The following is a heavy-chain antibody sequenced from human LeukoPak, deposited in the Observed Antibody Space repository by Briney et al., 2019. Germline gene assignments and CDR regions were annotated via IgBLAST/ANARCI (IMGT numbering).Heavy chain of an antibody. CDR1: GFTLSSYG. CDR3: ASIVRIPVAERNWNDGDY. J-gene: IGHJ4*02. D-gene: IGHD1-1*01. Sequence: GASLRLSCAASGFTLSSYGMHWVRQAPGKGLEWVAFIRYDGSNKYYADSVKGRFTISRDNAKNTLYLQMNSLRAEDTAVYYCASIVRIPVAERNWNDGDYWGQGTLVTVSS. V-gene: IGHV3-30*02. CDR2: IRYDGSNK.